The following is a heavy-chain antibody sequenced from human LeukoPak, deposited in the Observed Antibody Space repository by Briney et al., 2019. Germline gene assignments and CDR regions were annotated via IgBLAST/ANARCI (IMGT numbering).Heavy chain of an antibody. J-gene: IGHJ6*02. CDR1: GFTFDDYA. CDR3: AKDTARLYYYYGMDV. CDR2: ISWNSGSI. D-gene: IGHD6-6*01. V-gene: IGHV3-9*01. Sequence: QPGRSLRLSCAASGFTFDDYAMHWVRQAPGKGLGWVSGISWNSGSIGYADSVKGRFTISRDNAKNSLYLQMNSLRAEDTALYYCAKDTARLYYYYGMDVWGQETTVTVSS.